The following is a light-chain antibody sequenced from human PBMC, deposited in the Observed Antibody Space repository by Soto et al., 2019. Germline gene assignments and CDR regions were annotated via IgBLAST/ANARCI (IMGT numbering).Light chain of an antibody. V-gene: IGKV3-20*01. CDR1: QSVAGNY. J-gene: IGKJ4*01. CDR2: GAS. Sequence: DIVLTQSPGTLSLSPGERATLSCRASQSVAGNYVAWYQQKPGQAPRLLIYGASSRATGIPDRFSGSGSGTDFTLTISRLEPEDFTVYYCQQYASSPLTFGGGTKVDIK. CDR3: QQYASSPLT.